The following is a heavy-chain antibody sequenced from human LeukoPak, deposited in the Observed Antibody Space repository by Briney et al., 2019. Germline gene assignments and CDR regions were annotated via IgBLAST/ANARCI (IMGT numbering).Heavy chain of an antibody. D-gene: IGHD3-9*01. CDR1: GGTFSSYA. J-gene: IGHJ4*02. Sequence: GSSVKVSCKASGGTFSSYAISWVRQAPGQGLEWMGRIIPIFGTANYAQKFQGRVTITADESTSTAYMELSSLRSEDTALYYCASRYTTSRHFDWDVDYWGQGTLLTVSS. CDR2: IIPIFGTA. V-gene: IGHV1-69*15. CDR3: ASRYTTSRHFDWDVDY.